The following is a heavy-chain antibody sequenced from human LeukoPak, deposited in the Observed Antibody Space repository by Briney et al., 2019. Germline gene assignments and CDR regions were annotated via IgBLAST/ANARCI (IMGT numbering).Heavy chain of an antibody. CDR2: IREDGSEK. V-gene: IGHV3-7*01. CDR3: GVVY. CDR1: GFTFSRYW. J-gene: IGHJ4*02. Sequence: GSLRLSCAASGFTFSRYWMNWVRQAPGKGLEWVANIREDGSEKYYVDSVKGRFTISRDNTKNLLYLEMSSLRAEDTAVYYCGVVYWGQGTLVTVSS.